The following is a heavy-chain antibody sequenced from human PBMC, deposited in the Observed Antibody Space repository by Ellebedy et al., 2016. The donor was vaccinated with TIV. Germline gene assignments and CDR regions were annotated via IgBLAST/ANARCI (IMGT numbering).Heavy chain of an antibody. CDR1: GFTFSNAR. J-gene: IGHJ4*02. CDR3: TTGGGTFDY. V-gene: IGHV3-15*01. D-gene: IGHD2-15*01. Sequence: GGSLRLXXEVFGFTFSNARMSWVRQAPGKGLEWVGHIKSKTDGGTTDYAAPVKGRFTISRDDSKKTLYLQMNSLKTEDTAVYYCTTGGGTFDYWGQGTLVTVSS. CDR2: IKSKTDGGTT.